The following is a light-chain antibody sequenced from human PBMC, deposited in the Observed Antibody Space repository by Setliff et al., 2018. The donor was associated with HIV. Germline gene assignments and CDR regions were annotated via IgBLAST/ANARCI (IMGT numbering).Light chain of an antibody. CDR2: QTD. CDR3: LLFYGGVHV. Sequence: QAVVTQEPSLTVSPGGTVTLTCASSSGAVTSGYFPNWLQQKPGQTPRALIYQTDKKYSWTPDRFSGSLLGDKAALTLSGVQPEDEADYYCLLFYGGVHVFGAGTKVTVL. CDR1: SGAVTSGYF. J-gene: IGLJ1*01. V-gene: IGLV7-43*01.